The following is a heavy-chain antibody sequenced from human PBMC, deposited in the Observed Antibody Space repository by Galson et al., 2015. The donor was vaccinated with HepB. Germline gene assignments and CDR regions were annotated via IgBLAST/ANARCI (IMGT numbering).Heavy chain of an antibody. V-gene: IGHV3-30*02. CDR2: IRYDGSNK. D-gene: IGHD2-2*01. CDR1: GFTFSSYG. Sequence: SLRLSCAASGFTFSSYGMHWVRQAPGKGLEWVAFIRYDGSNKYYADSVKGRFTISRDNSKNTLYLQMNSLRAEDTAVYYCAKDLRVVPAAMRGVEVYWGQGTLVTVSS. J-gene: IGHJ4*02. CDR3: AKDLRVVPAAMRGVEVY.